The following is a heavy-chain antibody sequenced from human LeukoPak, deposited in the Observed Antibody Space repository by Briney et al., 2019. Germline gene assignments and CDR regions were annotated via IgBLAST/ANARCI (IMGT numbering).Heavy chain of an antibody. CDR3: ARIYGSGSYYNHGMDV. Sequence: GGSLRLSCAASGFIFTDYWMNWVRQAPGKGLEWVSSISSSSSYIYYADSVKGRFTISRDNAKNSLYLQMNSLRAEDTAVYYCARIYGSGSYYNHGMDVWGQGTTVTVSS. V-gene: IGHV3-21*01. CDR1: GFIFTDYW. D-gene: IGHD3-10*01. J-gene: IGHJ6*02. CDR2: ISSSSSYI.